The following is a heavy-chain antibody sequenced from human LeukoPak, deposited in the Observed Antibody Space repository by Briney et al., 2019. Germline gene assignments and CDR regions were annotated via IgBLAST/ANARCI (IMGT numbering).Heavy chain of an antibody. CDR3: ARSEQWLAPDY. J-gene: IGHJ4*02. CDR2: INPSGGST. Sequence: ASVKVSCKASGYTFTSYYMHWVRQAPGQGLEWMGIINPSGGSTSYAQKFQGRVTMTRDMSTSTVYMELSRLRSEDTAVYYCARSEQWLAPDYWGQGTLVTVSS. CDR1: GYTFTSYY. D-gene: IGHD6-19*01. V-gene: IGHV1-46*01.